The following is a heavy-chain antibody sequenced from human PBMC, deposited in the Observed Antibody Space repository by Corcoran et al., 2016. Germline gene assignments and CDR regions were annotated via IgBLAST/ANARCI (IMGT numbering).Heavy chain of an antibody. D-gene: IGHD2-21*02. CDR2: IIPIFGTA. CDR1: GGTFSSYA. V-gene: IGHV1-69*01. CDR3: ASGGVTGVVTYRYFDY. Sequence: QVQLVQSGAEVKKPGSSVKVSCKASGGTFSSYAISWVRQAPGQGLEWMGGIIPIFGTANYAQKFQGRVTITADESTSTAYMELSSLRSEDTAVDYCASGGVTGVVTYRYFDYWGQGTLDTVSS. J-gene: IGHJ4*02.